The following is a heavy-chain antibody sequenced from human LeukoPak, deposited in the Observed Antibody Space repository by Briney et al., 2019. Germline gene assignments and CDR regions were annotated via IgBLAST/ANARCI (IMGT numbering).Heavy chain of an antibody. CDR3: ARDTVWFGEFLDAFDI. V-gene: IGHV3-30*04. Sequence: PGRSLRLSCAASGFTFSSYAMHWVRQAPGKGLGWVAVISYDGSNKYYADSVKGRFTISRDNSKNTLYLQMNSLRAEDTAVYYCARDTVWFGEFLDAFDIWGQGTMVTVSS. D-gene: IGHD3-10*01. J-gene: IGHJ3*02. CDR2: ISYDGSNK. CDR1: GFTFSSYA.